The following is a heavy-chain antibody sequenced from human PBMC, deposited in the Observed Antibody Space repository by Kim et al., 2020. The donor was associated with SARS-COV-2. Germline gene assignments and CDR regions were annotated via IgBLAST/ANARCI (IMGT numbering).Heavy chain of an antibody. CDR2: IRSKAYGGTT. Sequence: GGSLRLSCTASGFTFGDYAMSWFRQAPGKGLEWVGFIRSKAYGGTTEYAASVKGRFTISRDDSKSIAYLQMNSLKTEDTAVYYCTGAEQWLVTTRPDVDYWGQGTLVTVSS. J-gene: IGHJ4*02. CDR3: TGAEQWLVTTRPDVDY. V-gene: IGHV3-49*03. D-gene: IGHD6-19*01. CDR1: GFTFGDYA.